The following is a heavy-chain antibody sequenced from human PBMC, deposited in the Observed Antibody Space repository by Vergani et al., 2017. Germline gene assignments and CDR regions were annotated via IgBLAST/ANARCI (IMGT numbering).Heavy chain of an antibody. V-gene: IGHV3-7*01. D-gene: IGHD2-2*01. Sequence: EVQLVESGGGLVQPGGSLRLSCAASGFTFSSYWMSWVRQAPGKGLEWVANIKQDGSEKYYVDSVKGRFTISRDNAKNSLYLQMNSLRAEDTAVYYCARGGVYCSSTSCYPSDMDVWGKGTTVTVSS. CDR1: GFTFSSYW. CDR2: IKQDGSEK. J-gene: IGHJ6*03. CDR3: ARGGVYCSSTSCYPSDMDV.